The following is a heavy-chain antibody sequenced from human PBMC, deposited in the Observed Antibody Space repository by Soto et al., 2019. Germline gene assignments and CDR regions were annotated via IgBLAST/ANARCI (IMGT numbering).Heavy chain of an antibody. V-gene: IGHV4-31*03. CDR1: GGSISSGGYY. CDR3: ARDLLGFGYYMDV. CDR2: IYYSGST. Sequence: SETLSLTCTVSGGSISSGGYYWSWIRQHPGKGLEWIGYIYYSGSTYYNPSLKSRVTISVDTSKNQFSLKLSSVTAADTAVYYCARDLLGFGYYMDVWGKGTTVTVSS. J-gene: IGHJ6*03. D-gene: IGHD3-10*01.